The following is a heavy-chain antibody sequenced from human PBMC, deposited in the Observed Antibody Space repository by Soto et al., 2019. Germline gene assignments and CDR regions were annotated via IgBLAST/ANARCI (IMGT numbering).Heavy chain of an antibody. Sequence: EVQLVESGGGLVKPGGSLRLSCAASGFTFSNAWMSWVRQAPGKGLEWVGRIKSKTDGGTTDYAAPVKGRFTISRDDSKNTLYLQMNSLKTEDTAVYYCTTGYCSGGSCYGREYYFDYCGQGTLVTVSS. J-gene: IGHJ4*02. V-gene: IGHV3-15*01. D-gene: IGHD2-15*01. CDR3: TTGYCSGGSCYGREYYFDY. CDR2: IKSKTDGGTT. CDR1: GFTFSNAW.